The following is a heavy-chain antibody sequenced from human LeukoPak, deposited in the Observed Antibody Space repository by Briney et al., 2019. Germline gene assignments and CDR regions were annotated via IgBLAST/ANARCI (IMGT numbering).Heavy chain of an antibody. CDR1: GFTFSSYS. V-gene: IGHV3-21*01. Sequence: GGSLRLSCAASGFTFSSYSMNWVRQAPGKGLEWVSSISSSSSYIYYADSVKGRFTISRDNAKNTLYLQMNSLRAEDTAVYYCARGLGGYTSSQAYWGQGTLVTVSS. D-gene: IGHD6-13*01. CDR3: ARGLGGYTSSQAY. J-gene: IGHJ4*02. CDR2: ISSSSSYI.